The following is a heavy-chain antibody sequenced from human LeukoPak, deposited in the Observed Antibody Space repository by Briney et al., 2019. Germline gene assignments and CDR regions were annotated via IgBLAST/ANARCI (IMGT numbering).Heavy chain of an antibody. J-gene: IGHJ4*02. Sequence: SETLSLTCTVSGGSFSIYYWSWIRQPAGKGLEYIGYIYYTGSIYYNPSLKSRVTMSVDTSKNHFSLKLSSVTAVDTAVYYCARTDSYGYYFDYWGQGTLVTVSS. D-gene: IGHD5-18*01. CDR1: GGSFSIYY. CDR2: IYYTGSI. CDR3: ARTDSYGYYFDY. V-gene: IGHV4-59*04.